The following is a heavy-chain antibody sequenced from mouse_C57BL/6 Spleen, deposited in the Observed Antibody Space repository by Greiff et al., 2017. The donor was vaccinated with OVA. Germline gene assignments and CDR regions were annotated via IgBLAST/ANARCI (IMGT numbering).Heavy chain of an antibody. CDR1: VYTFTIYT. V-gene: IGHV1-4*01. CDR3: ARGDYGNSYWYFDV. J-gene: IGHJ1*03. CDR2: INPSSVYT. D-gene: IGHD2-1*01. Sequence: VQLQHSGAELARPVASVKMSCNSSVYTFTIYTMHLLKHIPGQGLEWIVYINPSSVYTKYNQQFKDKATLTAYKSSSTAYMQLSSLTSEDSAVYYCARGDYGNSYWYFDVWGTGTTVTVSS.